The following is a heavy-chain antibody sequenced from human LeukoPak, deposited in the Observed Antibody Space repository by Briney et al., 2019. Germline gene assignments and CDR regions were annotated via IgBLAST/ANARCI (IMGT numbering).Heavy chain of an antibody. CDR3: ARGFGGVAGWFDP. V-gene: IGHV4-59*01. Sequence: KPSETLSLTCTVSGGSISGYYWSWIRQPPGKAPEWIGYISHRGSTKYNFSLKSRVTMSVDTSKNQFSLKLSSVIAADTAMYYCARGFGGVAGWFDPWGQGTLVTVSS. CDR2: ISHRGST. J-gene: IGHJ5*02. D-gene: IGHD3-16*01. CDR1: GGSISGYY.